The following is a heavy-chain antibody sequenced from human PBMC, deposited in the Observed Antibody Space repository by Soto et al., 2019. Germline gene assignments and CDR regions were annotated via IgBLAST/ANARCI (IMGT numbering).Heavy chain of an antibody. CDR2: IIPIFGTA. J-gene: IGHJ4*02. CDR3: ARVPNYYDSSGFEIPYFDY. D-gene: IGHD3-22*01. CDR1: GGTFSSYA. Sequence: GASVKVSCKASGGTFSSYAISWVRQAPGQGLEWMGGIIPIFGTANYAQKFQGRVTITADESTSTAYMELSSLRSEDTAVYYCARVPNYYDSSGFEIPYFDYWGQGTLVTVSS. V-gene: IGHV1-69*13.